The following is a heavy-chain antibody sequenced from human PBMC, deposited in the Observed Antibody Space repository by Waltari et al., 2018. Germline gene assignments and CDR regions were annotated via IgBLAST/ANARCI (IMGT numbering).Heavy chain of an antibody. CDR1: GFTFSRYA. J-gene: IGHJ4*02. V-gene: IGHV3-23*04. CDR3: AREGYSYRGFDN. Sequence: EVQLVESGGGLVQPGGSLRLACSASGFTFSRYAMSWVRQAPGKGLEWVSAISGSGGSTYYTDSVKGRFTISRDNSKNTLYLQMNSLRAEDTAVYYCAREGYSYRGFDNWGQGTLVTVSS. CDR2: ISGSGGST. D-gene: IGHD5-18*01.